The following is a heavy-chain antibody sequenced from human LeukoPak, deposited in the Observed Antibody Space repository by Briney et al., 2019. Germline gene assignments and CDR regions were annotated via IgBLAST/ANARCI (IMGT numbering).Heavy chain of an antibody. D-gene: IGHD2-2*01. CDR2: IYTSGST. V-gene: IGHV4-61*02. CDR1: GGSISSGSYY. CDR3: AREGTSSYYYYYYMDV. J-gene: IGHJ6*03. Sequence: SETLSLTCTVSGGSISSGSYYWSWIRQPAGKGLEWIGRIYTSGSTNYNPSLKSRVTISVDTSKNQFSLKLSSVTAADTAVYYCAREGTSSYYYYYYMDVWGKGTTVTVSS.